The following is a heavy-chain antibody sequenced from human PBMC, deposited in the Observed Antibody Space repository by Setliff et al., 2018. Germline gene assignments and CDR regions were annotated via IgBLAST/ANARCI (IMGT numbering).Heavy chain of an antibody. CDR2: ISYSGTP. V-gene: IGHV4-39*01. D-gene: IGHD2-15*01. J-gene: IGHJ4*01. CDR3: VRPGGTTVVARHFDY. Sequence: PSETLSLTCTVSGGSLGSNPSFWGWVRQPPGKGLEWIGSISYSGTPYYNASVESRVTISIDTSRNQFSLELRSVTVADTATYYCVRPGGTTVVARHFDYWGSGIPVTVSS. CDR1: GGSLGSNPSF.